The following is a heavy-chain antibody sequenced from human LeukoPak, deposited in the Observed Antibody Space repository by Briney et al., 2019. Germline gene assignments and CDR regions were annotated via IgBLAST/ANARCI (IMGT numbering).Heavy chain of an antibody. Sequence: SETLSLTCAVYGGSFSGYYWSWIRQPPGKGLEWIGEINHSGSTNYNPSLKSRVTISVDTSKNQFSLKLSSVTAAGTAVYYCASNGPLLSDTSRYYFDSWGQGTLVTVSS. D-gene: IGHD3-22*01. J-gene: IGHJ4*02. V-gene: IGHV4-34*01. CDR2: INHSGST. CDR3: ASNGPLLSDTSRYYFDS. CDR1: GGSFSGYY.